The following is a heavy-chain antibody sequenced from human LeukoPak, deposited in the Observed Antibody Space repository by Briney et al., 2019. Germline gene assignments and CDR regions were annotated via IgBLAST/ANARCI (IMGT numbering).Heavy chain of an antibody. Sequence: GESLKISCKGSGYRFAGYWIGWVRQMPGKGLEWMGIIYPGDSDTRYSPSFQGQVTISVDKSISTAYVQWSSLKASDTAMYYCARRSSGSYYIDYWGQGTLVTVSS. CDR1: GYRFAGYW. V-gene: IGHV5-51*01. CDR3: ARRSSGSYYIDY. CDR2: IYPGDSDT. J-gene: IGHJ4*02. D-gene: IGHD1-26*01.